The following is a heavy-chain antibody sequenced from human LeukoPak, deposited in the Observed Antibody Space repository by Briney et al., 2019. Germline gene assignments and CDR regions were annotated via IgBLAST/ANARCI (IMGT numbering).Heavy chain of an antibody. Sequence: GGSLRLSCAASGFTFSSYGMHWVRQAPGKGLEWVAFIRYDGSSKYYADSVEGRFTISRDNSKNTLYLQMNSLRAEDTAVYYCAKVSHDSKFDYWGQGTLVTVSS. CDR2: IRYDGSSK. J-gene: IGHJ4*02. CDR1: GFTFSSYG. V-gene: IGHV3-30*02. D-gene: IGHD4-11*01. CDR3: AKVSHDSKFDY.